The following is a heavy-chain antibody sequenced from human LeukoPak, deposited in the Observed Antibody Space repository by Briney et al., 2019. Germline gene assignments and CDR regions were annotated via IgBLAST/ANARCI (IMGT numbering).Heavy chain of an antibody. Sequence: GGSLRLSCAASGFTFSSYAMNWVRQAPGKGLEWVSTISGSGGSTYYAGSVKGRFTISRDNSKNTLYLQMNSLRAEDTAVYYCAKATDIVVVPADYFDYWGRGTLVTVSS. CDR1: GFTFSSYA. D-gene: IGHD2-2*01. CDR3: AKATDIVVVPADYFDY. V-gene: IGHV3-23*01. CDR2: ISGSGGST. J-gene: IGHJ4*02.